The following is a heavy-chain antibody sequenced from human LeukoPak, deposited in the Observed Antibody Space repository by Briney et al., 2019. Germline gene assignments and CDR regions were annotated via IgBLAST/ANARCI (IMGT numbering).Heavy chain of an antibody. D-gene: IGHD6-19*01. CDR2: IYYSGST. Sequence: SETLSLTCTVSGGSISSSSYYWGWIRQPPGKGLEWIGSIYYSGSTYYNPSLKSRVTISVDTSKNQFSLKLSSVTAADTAVYYCARQITVAGTPKNWFDPWGQGTLVTVSS. CDR3: ARQITVAGTPKNWFDP. J-gene: IGHJ5*02. CDR1: GGSISSSSYY. V-gene: IGHV4-39*01.